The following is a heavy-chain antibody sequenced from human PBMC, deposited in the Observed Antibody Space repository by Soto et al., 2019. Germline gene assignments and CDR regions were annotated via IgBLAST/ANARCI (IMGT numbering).Heavy chain of an antibody. J-gene: IGHJ5*02. Sequence: PSETLSLTCTVSGGSISSYYWSWIRQPPGKGLEWIGYIYYSGSTNYNPSLKSRVTISVDTSKNQFSLKLSSVAAADTAVYYCARHPSVTLLTWFDPWGQGTLVTVSS. V-gene: IGHV4-59*08. CDR1: GGSISSYY. D-gene: IGHD4-4*01. CDR3: ARHPSVTLLTWFDP. CDR2: IYYSGST.